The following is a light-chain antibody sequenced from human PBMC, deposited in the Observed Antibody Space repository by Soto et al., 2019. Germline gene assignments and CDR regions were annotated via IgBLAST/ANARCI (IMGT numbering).Light chain of an antibody. J-gene: IGLJ1*01. CDR2: EDT. Sequence: QSVLTQPASVSGSPGQSITISCASSDVGNFEHISWYQQHPGKGPKLIIYEDTSPPSGISGRFSGSKSGNTASLTISGLQAEDEAEYYCSSYTWSPTLYAFAPGTKLTVL. CDR1: SSDVGNFEH. CDR3: SSYTWSPTLYA. V-gene: IGLV2-23*01.